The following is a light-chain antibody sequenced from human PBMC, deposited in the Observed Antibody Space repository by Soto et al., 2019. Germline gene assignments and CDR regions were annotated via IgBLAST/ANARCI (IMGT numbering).Light chain of an antibody. CDR1: QGISSA. CDR2: DVS. V-gene: IGKV1-13*02. CDR3: QHFNTYPALT. Sequence: AIQLTQSPSSLSASVGDRVTITCRASQGISSALAWYQQKPGKSPNLLIYDVSSLESGVPSRFSGSGSGTDFTLTISRLQPEDFSTYYCQHFNTYPALTFGGGTKVEIK. J-gene: IGKJ4*01.